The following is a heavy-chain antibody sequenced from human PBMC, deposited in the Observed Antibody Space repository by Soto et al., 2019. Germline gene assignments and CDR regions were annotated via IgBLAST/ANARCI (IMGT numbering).Heavy chain of an antibody. J-gene: IGHJ4*02. Sequence: SENLPLTYAVSGGSISSGGYSWSWIRQPPGKGLEWIGYIYHSGSTYYNPSLKSRVTISVDRSKNQFSLKLRSVTAADTAVYYCASVFVLLVSHLDLFYFCGQGTLV. CDR2: IYHSGST. V-gene: IGHV4-30-2*01. CDR3: ASVFVLLVSHLDLFYF. D-gene: IGHD2-8*02. CDR1: GGSISSGGYS.